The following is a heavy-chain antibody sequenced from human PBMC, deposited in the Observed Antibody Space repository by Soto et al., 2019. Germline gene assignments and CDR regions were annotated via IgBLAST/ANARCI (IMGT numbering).Heavy chain of an antibody. Sequence: GGSLRLSCAASGFTFSSYAMSWVRQAPGKGLEWVSSISGSGGGTYYADSVKGRFTFSRDNSKNTLYLQMNSLRAEDTAVYYCAKFGMATTKRSPPYYIDYWGQGALVTVSS. V-gene: IGHV3-23*01. J-gene: IGHJ4*02. D-gene: IGHD1-1*01. CDR3: AKFGMATTKRSPPYYIDY. CDR1: GFTFSSYA. CDR2: ISGSGGGT.